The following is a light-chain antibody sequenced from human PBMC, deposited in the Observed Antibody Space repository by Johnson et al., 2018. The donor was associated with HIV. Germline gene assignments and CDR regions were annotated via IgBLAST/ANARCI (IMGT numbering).Light chain of an antibody. CDR2: ENH. Sequence: QSVLTQPPSVSAAPGQKVTISCSGSSSNIGNNSVSWYQQLPGTAPKLLIYENHKRPSGIPYRFSGSTSGTSATLGSTGRLTGDEADYYCVKWDNILSAYVFSTGTTVTVL. J-gene: IGLJ1*01. CDR3: VKWDNILSAYV. V-gene: IGLV1-51*02. CDR1: SSNIGNNS.